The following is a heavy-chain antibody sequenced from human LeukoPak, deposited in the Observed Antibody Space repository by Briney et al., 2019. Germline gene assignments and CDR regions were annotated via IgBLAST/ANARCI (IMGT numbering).Heavy chain of an antibody. CDR2: INPSGGST. Sequence: ASVKVSCKASGYTFTSYYMHWVRQAPGQGLEWMGTINPSGGSTSYAQKFQGRVTMTRDTSTSTVYMELSSLRSEDTAVYYCARDWGYCSGGSCYSVTKNWFDPWGQGTLVTVSS. J-gene: IGHJ5*02. V-gene: IGHV1-46*01. CDR1: GYTFTSYY. D-gene: IGHD2-15*01. CDR3: ARDWGYCSGGSCYSVTKNWFDP.